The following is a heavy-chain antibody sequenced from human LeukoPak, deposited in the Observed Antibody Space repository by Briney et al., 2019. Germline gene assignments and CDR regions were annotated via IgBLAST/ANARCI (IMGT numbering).Heavy chain of an antibody. CDR1: GDSVSSDSAA. V-gene: IGHV6-1*01. Sequence: SQTLSLTCAISGDSVSSDSAAWNWIRQSPSRGLEWLGRTYYRSKWDTDYAVSVRSRITINTDTSKNQFSLQLSSVTPEDTAMYYCARDQWQIVDYWGQGTLVTVSS. J-gene: IGHJ4*02. D-gene: IGHD1-26*01. CDR2: TYYRSKWDT. CDR3: ARDQWQIVDY.